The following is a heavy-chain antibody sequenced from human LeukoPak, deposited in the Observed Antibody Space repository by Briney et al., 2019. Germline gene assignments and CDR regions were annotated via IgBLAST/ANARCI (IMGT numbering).Heavy chain of an antibody. CDR3: ARARGPYSSSWPSGFQH. CDR2: IRYDGSNK. J-gene: IGHJ1*01. D-gene: IGHD6-13*01. V-gene: IGHV3-30*02. CDR1: GFTFSSYG. Sequence: PGGSLRLSCAASGFTFSSYGMHWVRQAPGKGLEWVAFIRYDGSNKYYADSVKGRFTISRDNAKNSLYLQMNSLRAEDTAVYYCARARGPYSSSWPSGFQHWGQGTLVTVSS.